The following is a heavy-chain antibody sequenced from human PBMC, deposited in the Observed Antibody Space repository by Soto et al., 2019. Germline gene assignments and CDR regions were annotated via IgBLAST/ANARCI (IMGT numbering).Heavy chain of an antibody. J-gene: IGHJ4*02. Sequence: EVQLLESGGGLVQPGGSLRLSCAASGFTFSSYAMSWVRQAPGKGLEWVSAISGSGGSTYYADSVKGRFTISRDNSKNTLYLQMNSLRAEDTAVYYWAKNLREAYSNYVYWGQGTLVTVSS. D-gene: IGHD4-4*01. CDR3: AKNLREAYSNYVY. CDR2: ISGSGGST. CDR1: GFTFSSYA. V-gene: IGHV3-23*01.